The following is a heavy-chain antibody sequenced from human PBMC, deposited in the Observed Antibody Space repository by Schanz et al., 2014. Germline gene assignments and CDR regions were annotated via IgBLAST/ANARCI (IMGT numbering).Heavy chain of an antibody. CDR1: GFSLDIFA. V-gene: IGHV3-23*04. CDR2: FNDGGVNK. CDR3: ARPALWFGDNCFDP. J-gene: IGHJ5*02. Sequence: EVQLVESGGGLVKPGGSLRLSCATSGFSLDIFAVSWVRQAPGKGLEWVSSFNDGGVNKYYADSVKGRFTISSDNSKSTLYLQMSSLRAEDTAVYYCARPALWFGDNCFDPWGQGTRVTVSS. D-gene: IGHD3-10*01.